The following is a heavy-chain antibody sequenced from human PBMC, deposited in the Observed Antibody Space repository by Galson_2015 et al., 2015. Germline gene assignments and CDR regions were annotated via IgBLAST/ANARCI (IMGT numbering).Heavy chain of an antibody. CDR1: GFTFSTYS. D-gene: IGHD4-17*01. CDR2: INSGSTYI. Sequence: SLRLSCAASGFTFSTYSMNWVRQAPGKGLEWVSSINSGSTYIYYADSVKGRFTISRDNAKNSLYLQINSLRAEDTAVYYRTTAGRAGGSYYGDSTPYYFDYWGQGTLVTVSS. CDR3: TTAGRAGGSYYGDSTPYYFDY. V-gene: IGHV3-21*01. J-gene: IGHJ4*02.